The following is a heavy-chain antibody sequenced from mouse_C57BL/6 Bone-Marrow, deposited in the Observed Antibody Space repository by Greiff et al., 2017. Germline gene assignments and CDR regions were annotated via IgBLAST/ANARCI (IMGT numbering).Heavy chain of an antibody. CDR3: ARHGYYGSSFPFDY. CDR1: GFTFSSYG. D-gene: IGHD1-1*01. CDR2: ISSGGSYT. J-gene: IGHJ2*01. V-gene: IGHV5-6*01. Sequence: DVHLVESGGDLVKPGGSLKLSCAASGFTFSSYGMSWVRQTPDKRLEWVATISSGGSYTYYPDSVKGRFTISRDNAKNTLYLQMSSLKSEDTAMYYGARHGYYGSSFPFDYWGQGTTLTVSS.